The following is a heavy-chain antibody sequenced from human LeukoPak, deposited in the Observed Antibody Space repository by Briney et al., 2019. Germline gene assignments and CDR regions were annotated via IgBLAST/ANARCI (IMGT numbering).Heavy chain of an antibody. Sequence: GGSLRLSCTASEFTFDTYWMTWVRQAPGKGLEWVANIKQDGSEKYYVDSVKGRFTISRDNAKNSLYLQMNSLRAEDTALYYCARGGPFRSEIDYWGQGTLVTVSS. D-gene: IGHD2/OR15-2a*01. J-gene: IGHJ4*02. V-gene: IGHV3-7*03. CDR1: EFTFDTYW. CDR3: ARGGPFRSEIDY. CDR2: IKQDGSEK.